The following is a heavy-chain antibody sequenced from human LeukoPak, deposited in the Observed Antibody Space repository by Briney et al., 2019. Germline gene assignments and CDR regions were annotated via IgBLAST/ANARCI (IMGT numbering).Heavy chain of an antibody. CDR3: ARVVYYDSSGLDY. D-gene: IGHD3-22*01. CDR1: GFTFSSYA. CDR2: ISYDGSNK. Sequence: SLRLSCAASGFTFSSYAMHWVRQAPGKGLEWVAVISYDGSNKYYADSVKGRFTISRDNSKNTLYLQMNSLRAEDTAVYYCARVVYYDSSGLDYWGQGTLVTVSS. V-gene: IGHV3-30*04. J-gene: IGHJ4*02.